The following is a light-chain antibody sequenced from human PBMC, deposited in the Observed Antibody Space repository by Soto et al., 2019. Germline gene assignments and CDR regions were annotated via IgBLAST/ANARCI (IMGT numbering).Light chain of an antibody. J-gene: IGKJ1*01. Sequence: EVVLTQSPGTLSLSPGGTATLSCKAMQSLTFTHLAWPVAWYQQRPGQAPRLLVDGASTGAAGIADRFSGSGSGRDFTLTINRLEPEDFAVYYCQQYGSSPQTFGQGTKVDIK. CDR2: GAS. CDR3: QQYGSSPQT. V-gene: IGKV3-20*01. CDR1: QSLTFTH.